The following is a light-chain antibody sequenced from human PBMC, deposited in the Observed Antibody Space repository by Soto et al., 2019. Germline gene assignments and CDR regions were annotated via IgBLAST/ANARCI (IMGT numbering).Light chain of an antibody. CDR3: GSWDSSLSAYV. CDR2: DVD. CDR1: TSDVGGYNY. J-gene: IGLJ1*01. Sequence: QSVLTQPPSASGSPGQSVTISCTGTTSDVGGYNYVSWYQQHPGKAPKLLVYDVDKRPSGVPDRFSGSKSGNTASLTVSGLQAEDEADYYCGSWDSSLSAYVFGTGTKVTVL. V-gene: IGLV2-8*01.